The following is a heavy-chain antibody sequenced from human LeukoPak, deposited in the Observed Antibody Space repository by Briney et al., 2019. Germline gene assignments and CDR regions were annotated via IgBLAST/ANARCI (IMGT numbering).Heavy chain of an antibody. V-gene: IGHV3-64D*09. CDR1: GFTFSRYA. Sequence: QSGGSLRPSCSASGFTFSRYAMHWVRQAPGKGLEYVSAITNNGGSTYYADSVKGRFTISRDNSKNTLYLQMSSLRAEDTAVYYCVKDLKAFLEWLLLDYWGQGTLVTVSS. J-gene: IGHJ4*02. D-gene: IGHD3-3*02. CDR3: VKDLKAFLEWLLLDY. CDR2: ITNNGGST.